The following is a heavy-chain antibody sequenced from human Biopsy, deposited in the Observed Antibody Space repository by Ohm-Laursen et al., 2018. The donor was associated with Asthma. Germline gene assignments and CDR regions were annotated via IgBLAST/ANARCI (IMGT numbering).Heavy chain of an antibody. CDR2: ISRSGTTT. Sequence: SLRLSCAASGFSFSDYFMTRMRQAPGKGLEWVSSISRSGTTTYPAEFVMDRFTISRDNAQNPLFLQMDSLRPEDTAIYFCARVFESSQWGPFYFFGLDVWGQGTTVAVS. CDR1: GFSFSDYF. CDR3: ARVFESSQWGPFYFFGLDV. J-gene: IGHJ6*02. D-gene: IGHD1-26*01. V-gene: IGHV3-11*01.